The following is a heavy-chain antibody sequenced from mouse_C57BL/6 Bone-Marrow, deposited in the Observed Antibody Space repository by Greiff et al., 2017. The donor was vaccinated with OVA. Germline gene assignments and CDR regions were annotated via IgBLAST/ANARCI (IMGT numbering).Heavy chain of an antibody. D-gene: IGHD1-1*01. V-gene: IGHV1-4*01. Sequence: VQLQQSGAELARPGASVKMSCKASGYTFTSYTMHWVKQRPGQGLEWIGYINPSSGYTKYNQKFKDKATLTADKSSSTAYMQLSSLTSEDSAVYYCARLFYYYGSSIYWYFDVWGTGTTVTVSS. CDR1: GYTFTSYT. J-gene: IGHJ1*03. CDR3: ARLFYYYGSSIYWYFDV. CDR2: INPSSGYT.